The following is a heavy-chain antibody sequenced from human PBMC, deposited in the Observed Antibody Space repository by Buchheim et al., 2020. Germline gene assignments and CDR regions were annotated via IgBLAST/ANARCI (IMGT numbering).Heavy chain of an antibody. Sequence: EVQILDSGGDLVQPGGSLRLSCAASGFTLRTSILTWVRQAPGKGLEWVSTFSGISGSTYYADAVRGRFTISRDNAKNSLYLQMNSLRAEDTAVYYCARDLNYYDSSGSRYYFDYWGQGTL. CDR3: ARDLNYYDSSGSRYYFDY. V-gene: IGHV3-48*04. D-gene: IGHD3-22*01. CDR2: FSGISGST. J-gene: IGHJ4*02. CDR1: GFTLRTSI.